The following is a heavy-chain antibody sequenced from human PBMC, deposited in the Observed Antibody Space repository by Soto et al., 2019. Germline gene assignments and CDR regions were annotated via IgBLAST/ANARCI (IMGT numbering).Heavy chain of an antibody. CDR2: IIPIFGTA. CDR1: GGTFSSYA. Sequence: QVQLVQSGAEVKKPGSSVKVSCKASGGTFSSYAISWVRQAPGQGLEWMGGIIPIFGTANYAQKFQGRVTITADESTSTAYMELSSLRSEDTAVYYCARPIRHYDSSGYSLPLGYWGQGPLVTVSS. V-gene: IGHV1-69*01. CDR3: ARPIRHYDSSGYSLPLGY. J-gene: IGHJ4*02. D-gene: IGHD3-22*01.